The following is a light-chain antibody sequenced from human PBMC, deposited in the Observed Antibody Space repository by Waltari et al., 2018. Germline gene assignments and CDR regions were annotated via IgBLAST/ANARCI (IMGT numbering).Light chain of an antibody. Sequence: EIVMTQSPATLSVSPGETATLSCRASQSVSSNLAWDQKKPGQAPRRLIYGASARATGIPVRFSGSGSGTDFTLNIRSMQSEDFAVYYCQQYNNWPRWTFGQGTKVEIK. CDR1: QSVSSN. J-gene: IGKJ1*01. CDR2: GAS. CDR3: QQYNNWPRWT. V-gene: IGKV3-15*01.